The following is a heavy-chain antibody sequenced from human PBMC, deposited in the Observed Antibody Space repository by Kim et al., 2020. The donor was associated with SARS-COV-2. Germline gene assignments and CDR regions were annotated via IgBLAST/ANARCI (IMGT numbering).Heavy chain of an antibody. CDR2: INHSGST. CDR1: GGSFSGYY. V-gene: IGHV4-34*01. J-gene: IGHJ4*02. CDR3: ARGASEVSSGYYFDY. Sequence: SETLSLTCAVYGGSFSGYYWSWIRQPPGKGLEWIGEINHSGSTNYNPSLKSRVTISVDTSKNQFSLKLSSVTAADTAVYYCARGASEVSSGYYFDYWGQGTLVTVSS. D-gene: IGHD3-22*01.